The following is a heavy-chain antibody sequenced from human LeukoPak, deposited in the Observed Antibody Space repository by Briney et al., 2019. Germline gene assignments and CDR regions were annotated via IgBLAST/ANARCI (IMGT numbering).Heavy chain of an antibody. CDR2: ISFDGSEK. J-gene: IGHJ4*02. D-gene: IGHD2-2*01. CDR1: GFTFSAYG. Sequence: GRSLILSCVTSGFTFSAYGLHWVRQAPGKGLEWVAVISFDGSEKYYADSVKGRFTISTDYSRNTLYLEMNSLRADDTAVYFCARSQLQYCNTTSCYVFDSWGQGTLVTVSS. CDR3: ARSQLQYCNTTSCYVFDS. V-gene: IGHV3-30*19.